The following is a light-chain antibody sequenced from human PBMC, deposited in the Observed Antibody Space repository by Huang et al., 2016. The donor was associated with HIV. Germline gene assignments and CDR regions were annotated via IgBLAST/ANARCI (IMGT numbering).Light chain of an antibody. V-gene: IGKV3-15*01. CDR3: QQYDNWPPMYT. J-gene: IGKJ2*01. Sequence: EIVMTQSPATLSVSPGERATLSCRASQSVGSNLAWYQQKPGQAPRLLIYGASTRATGIPASFSGSGSGTEFTLTISSLQSEDFAVYYCQQYDNWPPMYTFGQGTKLEIK. CDR1: QSVGSN. CDR2: GAS.